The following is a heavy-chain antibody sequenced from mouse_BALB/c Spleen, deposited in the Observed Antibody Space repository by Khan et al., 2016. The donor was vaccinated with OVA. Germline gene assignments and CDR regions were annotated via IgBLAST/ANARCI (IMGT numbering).Heavy chain of an antibody. CDR2: INPDNDGI. V-gene: IGHV1S136*01. J-gene: IGHJ3*01. CDR1: GYTFTNYV. Sequence: EVQLKESGPDLVKPGASVKMSCKASGYTFTNYVIHWVKQKPGQGLEWIGYINPDNDGIRFNEKFKGKATLTSDKSSSTAYLELSSLTSEDAAVYYCAGDASNWSLSFAYWGQGTLVTVSA. D-gene: IGHD4-1*01. CDR3: AGDASNWSLSFAY.